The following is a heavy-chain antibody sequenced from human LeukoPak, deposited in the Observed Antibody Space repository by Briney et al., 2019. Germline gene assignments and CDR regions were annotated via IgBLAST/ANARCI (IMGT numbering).Heavy chain of an antibody. CDR2: SYYTGIP. V-gene: IGHV4-59*01. CDR3: ARSLSRRVRGVIMRVGFES. Sequence: SETLSLTCTISGDSSSSYYGTWIRQPPGKGLEWIGNSYYTGIPTYNPSLKSRVTMSVDTSKNQFSLHVTSVTAADTAVYYCARSLSRRVRGVIMRVGFESWGQGTQVTVSS. J-gene: IGHJ4*01. D-gene: IGHD3-10*02. CDR1: GDSSSSYY.